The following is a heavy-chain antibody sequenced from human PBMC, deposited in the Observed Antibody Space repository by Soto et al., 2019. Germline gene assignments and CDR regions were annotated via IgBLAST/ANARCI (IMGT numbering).Heavy chain of an antibody. D-gene: IGHD3-10*01. CDR1: GFTFSSYA. CDR3: AKDYYGSGSYYNRDAFDI. CDR2: ISGSGGST. J-gene: IGHJ3*02. Sequence: GGSLRLSCAASGFTFSSYAMSWVRQAPGKGLEWVSAISGSGGSTYYADSVKGRFTISRDNSKNTLYLQMNSLRAEDTAVYYCAKDYYGSGSYYNRDAFDIWGQGTMVTVSS. V-gene: IGHV3-23*01.